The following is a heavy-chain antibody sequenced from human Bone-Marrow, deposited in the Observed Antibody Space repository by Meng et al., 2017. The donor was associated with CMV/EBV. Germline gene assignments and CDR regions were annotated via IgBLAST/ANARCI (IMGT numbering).Heavy chain of an antibody. CDR2: ISAYNGNT. V-gene: IGHV1-18*01. J-gene: IGHJ6*02. D-gene: IGHD2-8*01. CDR3: ARDCTNGVCWYYYYYGMDV. CDR1: GYTFTSYG. Sequence: ASVKVSCKASGYTFTSYGISWVRQAPGQGLEWMGWISAYNGNTNHAQKLQGRVTMTTDTSTSTAYMELRSLRSDDTAVYYCARDCTNGVCWYYYYYGMDVWGQGTTVTVSS.